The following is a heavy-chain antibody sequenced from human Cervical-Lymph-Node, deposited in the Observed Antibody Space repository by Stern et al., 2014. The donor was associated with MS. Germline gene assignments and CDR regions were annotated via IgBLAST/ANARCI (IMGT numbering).Heavy chain of an antibody. CDR2: ISNNGNS. Sequence: QVQLVQSGVGLVKPSQTLSLTCAVSGGSISSGDHYWSWFRPPPGKGLEWIGYISNNGNSFHNPSLKSRVTISKDPSRNQFSLNLSSVSAADTAVYYCARATWFGEQAFDYWGQGPLVTVPS. D-gene: IGHD3-10*01. CDR3: ARATWFGEQAFDY. V-gene: IGHV4-30-4*01. J-gene: IGHJ4*02. CDR1: GGSISSGDHY.